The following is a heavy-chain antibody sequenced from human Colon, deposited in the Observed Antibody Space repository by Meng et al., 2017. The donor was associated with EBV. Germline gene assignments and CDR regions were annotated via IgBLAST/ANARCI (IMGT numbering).Heavy chain of an antibody. CDR2: IYYSGST. CDR1: XGSISSSDYY. J-gene: IGHJ4*02. V-gene: IGHV4-30-4*01. CDR3: ARQAPYYFDSSVRFDY. Sequence: QVQLQESGPGLVKPSXXLSLSRTVSXGSISSSDYYWSWIRQPPGKGLEWIGYIYYSGSTYYNPSLKSRVTISVDTSKNQFSLKMRSVTAADTAVYYCARQAPYYFDSSVRFDYWGQGTLVHVSS. D-gene: IGHD3-22*01.